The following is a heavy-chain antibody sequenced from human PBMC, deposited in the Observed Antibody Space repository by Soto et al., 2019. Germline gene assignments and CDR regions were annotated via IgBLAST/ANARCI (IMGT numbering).Heavy chain of an antibody. Sequence: GASVKVSCKASGGTFSSYAISWVRQAPGQGLEWMGGIIPIFGTANYAQKFQGRVTITADESTSTAYMELSSLRSEDTAVYHCARDFSMVRGAGSYYYYGMDVWGQGTTVTVSS. V-gene: IGHV1-69*13. J-gene: IGHJ6*02. CDR3: ARDFSMVRGAGSYYYYGMDV. CDR1: GGTFSSYA. D-gene: IGHD3-10*01. CDR2: IIPIFGTA.